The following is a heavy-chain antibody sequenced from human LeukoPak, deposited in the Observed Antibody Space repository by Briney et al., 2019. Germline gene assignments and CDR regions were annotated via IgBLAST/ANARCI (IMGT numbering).Heavy chain of an antibody. V-gene: IGHV4-61*02. Sequence: PSETLSLTCTVSGGSISSGSYYWSWIRQPAGKGLEWIGRIYTSGSTNYNPSLKSRVTISVDTSKNQFSLKLSSVTAADTAVYYCARENYDSSGYYYVRLIDYWGQGTLVTVSS. CDR1: GGSISSGSYY. CDR3: ARENYDSSGYYYVRLIDY. CDR2: IYTSGST. D-gene: IGHD3-22*01. J-gene: IGHJ4*02.